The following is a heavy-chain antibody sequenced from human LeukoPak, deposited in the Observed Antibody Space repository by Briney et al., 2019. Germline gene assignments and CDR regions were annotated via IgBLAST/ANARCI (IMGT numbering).Heavy chain of an antibody. CDR3: ARDRGSSCLDV. V-gene: IGHV3-74*01. CDR2: ISGDGSST. J-gene: IGHJ6*04. CDR1: GFTFSSYW. Sequence: GGSLRLSCAASGFTFSSYWMHWVRQAPGKGLVWVSRISGDGSSTTYAESVKGRFTISRDNAKNTLYLQMNSLRAEDTAVYYCARDRGSSCLDVWGKGTTVTVSS. D-gene: IGHD6-13*01.